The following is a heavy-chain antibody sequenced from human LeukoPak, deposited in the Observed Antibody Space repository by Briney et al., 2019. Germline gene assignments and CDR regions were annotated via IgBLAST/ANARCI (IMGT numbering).Heavy chain of an antibody. CDR3: ARAEGSGHYDLWYNY. Sequence: GGSLRLSCAASGFTFSTYDMHWVRQATGKGLEWLSGIGNAGDTYYAGSVKGRFTVSRDNAKNSLYLQMNSLRVGDTAVYYCARAEGSGHYDLWYNYWGQGTLVTVSS. V-gene: IGHV3-13*01. CDR1: GFTFSTYD. D-gene: IGHD3-22*01. J-gene: IGHJ4*02. CDR2: IGNAGDT.